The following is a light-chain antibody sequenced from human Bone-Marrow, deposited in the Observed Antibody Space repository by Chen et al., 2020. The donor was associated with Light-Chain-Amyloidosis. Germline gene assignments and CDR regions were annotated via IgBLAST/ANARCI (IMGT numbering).Light chain of an antibody. CDR2: DDN. CDR1: NIGSKS. J-gene: IGLJ3*02. V-gene: IGLV3-21*02. Sequence: SYVLTQPPSVSVAPGQTARIACTGDNIGSKSVHWSQQKPGQAPFLVLYDDNARPSGIPERFSGSNSGHTATLTISRVEVGDEASYYCQVWESGGNHFWVFGGGTKLTV. CDR3: QVWESGGNHFWV.